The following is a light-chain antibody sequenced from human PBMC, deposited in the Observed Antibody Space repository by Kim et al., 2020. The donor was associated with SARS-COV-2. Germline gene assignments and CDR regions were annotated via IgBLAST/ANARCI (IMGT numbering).Light chain of an antibody. CDR1: QSITRY. CDR2: DVS. Sequence: EIVLTQSPATLSLSPGERATISCRASQSITRYLTWYQQKPGQAPRLLIYDVSNRATGVPTRFSASGSGTDFTLTISSVQPEDFAVYYCQQRGDWLMYTFGQGTKLEI. J-gene: IGKJ2*01. V-gene: IGKV3-11*01. CDR3: QQRGDWLMYT.